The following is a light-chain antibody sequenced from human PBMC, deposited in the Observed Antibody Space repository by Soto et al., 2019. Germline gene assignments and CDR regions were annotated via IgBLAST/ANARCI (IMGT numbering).Light chain of an antibody. V-gene: IGLV1-51*02. CDR2: ENN. CDR3: GTWDSSLSSWV. Sequence: QSVLTQPPSVSAAPGQKVTISCSGSSSNIGNNYVSWYQQLPGTAPKLLIYENNKRPSGIPDRFAGSKSGPSATLGITGLQTGDEADYYGGTWDSSLSSWVFGGGTKLTV. CDR1: SSNIGNNY. J-gene: IGLJ3*02.